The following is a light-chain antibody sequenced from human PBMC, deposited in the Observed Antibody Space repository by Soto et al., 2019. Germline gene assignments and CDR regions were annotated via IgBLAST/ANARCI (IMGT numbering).Light chain of an antibody. CDR3: QHYNSYSEA. Sequence: LQMTQSPSTLSGSLGDIVTIXCRASQPNRSWLGWDQQKPGKAPKLLIYKASTLKRGGPSRFSGSGSGTEFTRTISSRQPDDFATYYGQHYNSYSEAFGQGTKVDIK. J-gene: IGKJ1*01. CDR1: QPNRSW. V-gene: IGKV1-5*03. CDR2: KAS.